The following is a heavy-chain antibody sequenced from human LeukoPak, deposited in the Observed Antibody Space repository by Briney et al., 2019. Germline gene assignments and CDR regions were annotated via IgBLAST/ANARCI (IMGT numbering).Heavy chain of an antibody. CDR1: AGSISSYY. D-gene: IGHD3-10*01. CDR2: IYDSGCT. Sequence: PSETLSLTCTVAAGSISSYYWSWIRQPPGKGLEWIGYIYDSGCTNYNPSLMSRVTISVDTSKNQFSLKLSSVTAADTAVYYCARAKRITMVRGVTNPFDYWGQGTLVTVSS. J-gene: IGHJ4*02. V-gene: IGHV4-59*01. CDR3: ARAKRITMVRGVTNPFDY.